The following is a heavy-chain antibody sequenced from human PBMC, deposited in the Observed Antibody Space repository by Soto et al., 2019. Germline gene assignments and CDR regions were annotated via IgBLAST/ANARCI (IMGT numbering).Heavy chain of an antibody. J-gene: IGHJ6*02. Sequence: LSLTCAVSGYSISSGYYWGWVRQAPGKGLEWVAVISYDGTITYYADSVKGRFTISRDNSKNTLYLQMNSLRTEDTAVYYCATTRVGPCSSSICFSGIFDGMDVWGQGTTVTVSS. CDR1: GYSISSGY. D-gene: IGHD2-2*01. V-gene: IGHV3-30-3*01. CDR2: ISYDGTIT. CDR3: ATTRVGPCSSSICFSGIFDGMDV.